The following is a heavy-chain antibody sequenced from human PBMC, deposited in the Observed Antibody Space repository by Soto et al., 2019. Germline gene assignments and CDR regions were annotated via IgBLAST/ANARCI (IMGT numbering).Heavy chain of an antibody. Sequence: EVQLVESGGGLVQPGGSLRLSCAASGFTFSSYWMHWVRQAPGKGLVWVSRINSDGSSTSYADSVKGRFTISRDNAKNTLYLQMNSLRAEDTAVYYCASLTTVTPNASDIWGQGTMVTVSS. J-gene: IGHJ3*02. D-gene: IGHD4-4*01. CDR2: INSDGSST. CDR3: ASLTTVTPNASDI. V-gene: IGHV3-74*01. CDR1: GFTFSSYW.